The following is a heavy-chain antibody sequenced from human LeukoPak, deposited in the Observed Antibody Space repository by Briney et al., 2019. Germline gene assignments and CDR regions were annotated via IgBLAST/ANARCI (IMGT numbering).Heavy chain of an antibody. Sequence: ASATVSCKISGYTLDDISMHWVRQPPGKGLEWMGGVDPDDGQRVYAQKFQGRVSMTEDSSTNTAYMELSRLRSEDTAVYYCAAVSGHYTLLDAWGQGALVTVST. CDR2: VDPDDGQR. CDR3: AAVSGHYTLLDA. J-gene: IGHJ5*02. CDR1: GYTLDDIS. D-gene: IGHD1-26*01. V-gene: IGHV1-24*01.